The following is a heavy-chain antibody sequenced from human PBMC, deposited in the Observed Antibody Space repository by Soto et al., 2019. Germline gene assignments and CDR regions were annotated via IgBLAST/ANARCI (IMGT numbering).Heavy chain of an antibody. Sequence: QVQLQESGPGLVKPSQTLSLACTVSGGSISSGGYYWSWIRQHPGKGLEWIGYIYYSGSTYYNPSLKRRVTISVDTSKNQFSLKLSSVTAADTAVYYWARVVVAPKDHAFDIWGQGTMVTVSS. CDR2: IYYSGST. J-gene: IGHJ3*02. CDR1: GGSISSGGYY. D-gene: IGHD3-22*01. V-gene: IGHV4-31*03. CDR3: ARVVVAPKDHAFDI.